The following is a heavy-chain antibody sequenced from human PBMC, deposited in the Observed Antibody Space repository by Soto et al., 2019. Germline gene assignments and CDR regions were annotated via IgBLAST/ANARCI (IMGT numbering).Heavy chain of an antibody. J-gene: IGHJ4*02. CDR3: AKDGNWLDVYFDV. V-gene: IGHV3-23*01. CDR2: SSASGRSR. CDR1: GIEFSNYA. D-gene: IGHD6-19*01. Sequence: LRLSCVASGIEFSNYAMSWVRQAPGKGLEWVSVSSASGRSRYHADSVKGRFTISRDNSKNTLYLHMTNLRAEDTAVYYCAKDGNWLDVYFDVWGQGTPVTVSS.